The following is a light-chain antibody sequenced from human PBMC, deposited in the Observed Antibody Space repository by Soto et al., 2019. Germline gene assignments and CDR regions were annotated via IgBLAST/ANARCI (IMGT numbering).Light chain of an antibody. CDR3: QQYGSSR. J-gene: IGKJ4*01. CDR1: HSVSSSY. CDR2: GAS. V-gene: IGKV3-20*01. Sequence: EIVLTQSPGTLSLSPGERATLSCRASHSVSSSYLAWYQQKPGQAPRLLIYGASSRATGIPDRFSGSGSGTDFTLTISRLEPEDLAVYYCQQYGSSRFGGGTKVEIK.